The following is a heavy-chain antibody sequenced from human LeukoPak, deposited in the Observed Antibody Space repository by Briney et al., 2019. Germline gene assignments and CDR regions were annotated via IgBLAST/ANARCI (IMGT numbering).Heavy chain of an antibody. Sequence: ASVKVSCKASGYTFTGFYMHWVRQAPGQGLERMGWINPNSGGTNYAQKFQGRVTMTRDTSISTAYMELSRLRSDDTAVYYCARGPYGSGSRVVDYWGQGTLVTVSS. CDR2: INPNSGGT. D-gene: IGHD3-10*01. CDR3: ARGPYGSGSRVVDY. CDR1: GYTFTGFY. V-gene: IGHV1-2*02. J-gene: IGHJ4*02.